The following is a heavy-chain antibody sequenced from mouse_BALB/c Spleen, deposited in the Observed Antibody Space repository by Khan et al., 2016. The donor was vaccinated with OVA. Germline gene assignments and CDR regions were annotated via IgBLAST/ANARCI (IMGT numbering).Heavy chain of an antibody. D-gene: IGHD3-1*01. J-gene: IGHJ2*01. CDR3: AREGALYHFAH. Sequence: QVQLQQSGAELVRPGASVKLSCKTSGYIFTSYWIHWVKQRSGQGLEWIARIYPGTDNSYYNEKFKDKATLTADKSSSTAYMQLSSLKSADSDAYICAREGALYHFAHWGQGTTLTVSS. CDR2: IYPGTDNS. V-gene: IGHV1S132*01. CDR1: GYIFTSYW.